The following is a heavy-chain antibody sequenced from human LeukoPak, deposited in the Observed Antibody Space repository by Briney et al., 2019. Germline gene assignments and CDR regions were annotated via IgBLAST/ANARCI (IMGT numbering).Heavy chain of an antibody. D-gene: IGHD4-17*01. J-gene: IGHJ4*02. Sequence: PGGSLRLSCAASGFTFSSYSMNWVRQAPGKGLEWVSSISSSSSYIYYADSVKGRFTISRDNAKNSLYLQMSSLRADDTAVYYCAYGDPAPPFDYWGQGTLVTVSS. V-gene: IGHV3-21*01. CDR2: ISSSSSYI. CDR3: AYGDPAPPFDY. CDR1: GFTFSSYS.